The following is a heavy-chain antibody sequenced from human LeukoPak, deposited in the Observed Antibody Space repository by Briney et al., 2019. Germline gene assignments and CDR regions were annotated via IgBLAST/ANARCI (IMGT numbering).Heavy chain of an antibody. J-gene: IGHJ4*02. D-gene: IGHD5-24*01. Sequence: GGSLRLSCATSGFIFSHHGMNWVRQAPGKGLEWVSGIRADAVTTYYADSVKGRFITSRDNSKNTVYLQMNSLSAEDAAVYYCVKDDGWVQYANWGQGTLVTVSS. V-gene: IGHV3-23*01. CDR2: IRADAVTT. CDR3: VKDDGWVQYAN. CDR1: GFIFSHHG.